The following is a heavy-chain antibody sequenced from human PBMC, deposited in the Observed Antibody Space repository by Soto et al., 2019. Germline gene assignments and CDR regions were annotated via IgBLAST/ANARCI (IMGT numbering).Heavy chain of an antibody. D-gene: IGHD2-8*01. CDR1: GFTFSTSW. Sequence: GSLRLSCAASGFTFSTSWMHWVRQAPGKGLVWVSRIESDGSSTKYADSVKGRFSISRDNAKSTLYLQMNSLRAEDTAVYFCARDSMRGRFDPWGQGTLVTVSS. CDR2: IESDGSST. J-gene: IGHJ5*02. CDR3: ARDSMRGRFDP. V-gene: IGHV3-74*01.